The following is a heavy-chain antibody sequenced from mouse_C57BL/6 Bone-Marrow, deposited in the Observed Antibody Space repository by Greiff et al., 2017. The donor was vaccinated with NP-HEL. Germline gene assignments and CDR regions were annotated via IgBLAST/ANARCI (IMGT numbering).Heavy chain of an antibody. CDR3: ARDDGYFDY. Sequence: EVKVVESGGGLVQSGRSLRLSCATSGFTFSDFYMEWVRQAPGKGLEWIAASRNKANDYTTVYSASVKGRFIVSRDTSQSILYLQMNALRAEDTAIYYCARDDGYFDYWGQGTTLTVSS. CDR1: GFTFSDFY. CDR2: SRNKANDYTT. J-gene: IGHJ2*01. D-gene: IGHD1-1*02. V-gene: IGHV7-1*01.